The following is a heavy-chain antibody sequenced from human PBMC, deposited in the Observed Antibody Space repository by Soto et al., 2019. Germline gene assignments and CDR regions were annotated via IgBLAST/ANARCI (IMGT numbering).Heavy chain of an antibody. V-gene: IGHV1-2*02. CDR3: ARVGYYCSSTSCDASAFDI. J-gene: IGHJ3*02. D-gene: IGHD2-2*01. CDR2: INPNSGGT. Sequence: QVQLVQSGAEVKKPGSSVKVSCKASGGTFSSYAISWVRQAPGQGLEWMGWINPNSGGTNYAQKFQGRVTMTRDTSISTAYMELSRLRSDDTAVYYCARVGYYCSSTSCDASAFDIWGQGTMVTVSS. CDR1: GGTFSSYA.